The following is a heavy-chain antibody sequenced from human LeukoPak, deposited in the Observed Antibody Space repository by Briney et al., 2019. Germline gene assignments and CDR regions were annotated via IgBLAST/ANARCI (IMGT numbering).Heavy chain of an antibody. J-gene: IGHJ4*02. CDR3: ATLVLPPIGQPPRIVAQSDY. D-gene: IGHD3-22*01. CDR2: INTGNGNT. V-gene: IGHV1-3*04. Sequence: ASVKVSCKASGYTFTSYYMHWVRQAPGQRLEWMGWINTGNGNTKYSQKFQGRVTITRDTSASTAYMELSSLRSEDTAVYYCATLVLPPIGQPPRIVAQSDYWGQGTLVTVSS. CDR1: GYTFTSYY.